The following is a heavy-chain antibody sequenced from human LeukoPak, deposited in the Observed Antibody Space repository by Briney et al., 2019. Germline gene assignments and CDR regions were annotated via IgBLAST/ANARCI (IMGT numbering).Heavy chain of an antibody. J-gene: IGHJ3*02. Sequence: PSETLSLTCTVSGGSISSSSYYWGWIRQPPGKGLEWIGSIYTSGSTHYNPSLKSRVTMSVDTSKNQFSLKLSSVTAADTAVYYCARLITGTTTAFDIWGQGTMVTVSS. CDR1: GGSISSSSYY. CDR3: ARLITGTTTAFDI. CDR2: IYTSGST. D-gene: IGHD1-7*01. V-gene: IGHV4-39*07.